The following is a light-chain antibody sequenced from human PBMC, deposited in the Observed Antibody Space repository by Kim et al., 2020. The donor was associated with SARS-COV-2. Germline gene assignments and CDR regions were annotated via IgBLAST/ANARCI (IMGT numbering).Light chain of an antibody. J-gene: IGKJ5*01. V-gene: IGKV1-33*01. CDR1: QGINNY. Sequence: ASGGDRVTITCQASQGINNYLSWYQQKPGKAPKLLIHDTSKLETRVPSRFSGSGSGTDFTLTISSLQPEDIGTYYCQQYDNLPITFGQGTRLEIK. CDR2: DTS. CDR3: QQYDNLPIT.